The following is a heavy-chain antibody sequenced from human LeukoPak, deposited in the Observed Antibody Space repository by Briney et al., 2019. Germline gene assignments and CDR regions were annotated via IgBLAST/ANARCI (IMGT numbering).Heavy chain of an antibody. CDR2: IYYSGST. CDR1: GGSISSYY. CDR3: ARQRPLWFGELFYHYYYMDV. V-gene: IGHV4-59*01. D-gene: IGHD3-10*01. Sequence: PSETLSLTCTVSGGSISSYYWSWIRQPPGKGLEWIGYIYYSGSTNYNPSLKGRVTISVDTSKNQFSLKLSSVTAADTAVYYCARQRPLWFGELFYHYYYMDVWGKGTTVTVSS. J-gene: IGHJ6*03.